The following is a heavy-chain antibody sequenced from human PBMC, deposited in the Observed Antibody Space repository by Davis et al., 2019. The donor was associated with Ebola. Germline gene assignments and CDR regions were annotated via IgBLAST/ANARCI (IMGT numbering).Heavy chain of an antibody. Sequence: SVKVSCKASGGTFSSYAISWVRQAPGQGLEWMGRIIPILGIANYAQKFQGRVTITADKSTSTAYMELSSLRSEDTAVYYCAGRLGATQTYYGMDVWGQGTTVTVSS. CDR2: IIPILGIA. V-gene: IGHV1-69*04. J-gene: IGHJ6*02. CDR1: GGTFSSYA. D-gene: IGHD1-26*01. CDR3: AGRLGATQTYYGMDV.